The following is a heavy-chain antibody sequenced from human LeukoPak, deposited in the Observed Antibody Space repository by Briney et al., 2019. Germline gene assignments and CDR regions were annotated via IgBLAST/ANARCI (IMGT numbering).Heavy chain of an antibody. CDR1: GYTLTELS. Sequence: ASVKVSCKVSGYTLTELSMHWVRQAPGKGLEWMGGFDPEDGETIYAQKFQGRVTMTEDTSTDTAYMELSSLRAEDTAVYYCARDGSDSGYHPFDYWGQGTLVTVSS. D-gene: IGHD5-12*01. V-gene: IGHV1-24*01. CDR3: ARDGSDSGYHPFDY. CDR2: FDPEDGET. J-gene: IGHJ4*02.